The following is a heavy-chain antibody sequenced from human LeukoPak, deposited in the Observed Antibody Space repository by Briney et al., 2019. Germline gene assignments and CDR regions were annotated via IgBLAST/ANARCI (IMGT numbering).Heavy chain of an antibody. CDR2: IYSTGTN. Sequence: SETLSLTCTVSGGSISGYYWSWIRQSAGKGLEWIGHIYSTGTNNYNPSLRSRVTLSVDTSKNQFSLKLSSVTAADTAVYYCARVSNRYSSSSYVRAFDIWGQGTMVTVSS. D-gene: IGHD6-6*01. J-gene: IGHJ3*02. CDR3: ARVSNRYSSSSYVRAFDI. V-gene: IGHV4-4*07. CDR1: GGSISGYY.